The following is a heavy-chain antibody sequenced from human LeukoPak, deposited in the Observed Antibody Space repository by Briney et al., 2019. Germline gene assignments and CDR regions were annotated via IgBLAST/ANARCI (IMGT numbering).Heavy chain of an antibody. D-gene: IGHD1-26*01. J-gene: IGHJ4*02. CDR1: GFTFSSYR. Sequence: PGGSLRLSCAAYGFTFSSYRMNWVRQAPGKGLEWVSSISSSSSYIYYADSVKGRFTISRDNAKNSLYLQMNSLRAEDTAVYYCAREGEDYFDYWGQGTLVTVSS. CDR2: ISSSSSYI. CDR3: AREGEDYFDY. V-gene: IGHV3-21*01.